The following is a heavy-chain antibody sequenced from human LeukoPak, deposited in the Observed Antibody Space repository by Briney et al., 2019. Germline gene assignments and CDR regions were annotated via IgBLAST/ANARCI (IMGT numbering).Heavy chain of an antibody. J-gene: IGHJ5*02. Sequence: GGSLRLSCAASGFTFSSYALSSVRQAPGKGLEWVSAISGGGYNTYYADSVKGRFTMSRDNSKNTVYLQMNSLRAEDTALYYCAKDRSSWYYPFDHWGQGTLVTVSS. V-gene: IGHV3-23*01. D-gene: IGHD6-13*01. CDR2: ISGGGYNT. CDR1: GFTFSSYA. CDR3: AKDRSSWYYPFDH.